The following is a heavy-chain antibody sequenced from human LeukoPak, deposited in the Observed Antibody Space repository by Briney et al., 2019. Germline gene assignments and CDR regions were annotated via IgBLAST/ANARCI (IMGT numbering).Heavy chain of an antibody. CDR2: INSDGSST. D-gene: IGHD5-18*01. CDR3: ARGGRYSYASFDY. J-gene: IGHJ4*02. CDR1: GFTFSSYW. V-gene: IGHV3-74*01. Sequence: PGGSLRLSCAASGFTFSSYWMHWVRQAPGKGLVWVSRINSDGSSTSYVDSVKGRFTISRDNAKNTLYLQMNSLRAEDTAVYYCARGGRYSYASFDYWGQGTLVTVSS.